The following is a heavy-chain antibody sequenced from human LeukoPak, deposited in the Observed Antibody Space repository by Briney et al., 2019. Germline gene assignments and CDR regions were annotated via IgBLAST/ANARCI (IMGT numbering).Heavy chain of an antibody. D-gene: IGHD5-12*01. Sequence: GGSLRLSCAASGFTFSTYSMNWVRQAPGKGLEWVSYISTTSTTIYYADPVKGRFTISRDNAKNSLYLQMSSLRAEDTAVYYCARSGYGPYFWDYWGQGTLVTVSS. CDR1: GFTFSTYS. V-gene: IGHV3-48*01. CDR3: ARSGYGPYFWDY. J-gene: IGHJ4*02. CDR2: ISTTSTTI.